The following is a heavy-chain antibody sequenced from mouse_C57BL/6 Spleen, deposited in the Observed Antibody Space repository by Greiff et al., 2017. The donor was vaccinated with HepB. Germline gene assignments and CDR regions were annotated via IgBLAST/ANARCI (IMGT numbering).Heavy chain of an antibody. Sequence: QVQLQQPGAELVRPGASVKLSCKASGYTFTGSWMTWVKQRPGQGLEWIGEIDPSDSYTNYNQKFKGKPTLTVDKSSSTAYMQLSSLTSEDSAVYYCAVDYDGSRHTWYIDVWGTGTTVTVSS. CDR1: GYTFTGSW. CDR2: IDPSDSYT. D-gene: IGHD1-1*01. CDR3: AVDYDGSRHTWYIDV. J-gene: IGHJ1*03. V-gene: IGHV1-69*01.